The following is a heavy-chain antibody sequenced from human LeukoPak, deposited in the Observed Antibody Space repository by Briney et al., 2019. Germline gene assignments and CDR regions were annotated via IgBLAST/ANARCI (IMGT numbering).Heavy chain of an antibody. CDR2: ISSSSSYI. CDR1: GFTFSSYS. J-gene: IGHJ4*02. CDR3: ASHRGGWYSVGVSYFDH. Sequence: PGGSLRLSCAASGFTFSSYSMNWVRQAPGKGLEWVSSISSSSSYIYYADSVKGRFTISRDNAKNSLYLQMNSLRAEETAVYHCASHRGGWYSVGVSYFDHWGQGTLVTVSS. V-gene: IGHV3-21*01. D-gene: IGHD6-19*01.